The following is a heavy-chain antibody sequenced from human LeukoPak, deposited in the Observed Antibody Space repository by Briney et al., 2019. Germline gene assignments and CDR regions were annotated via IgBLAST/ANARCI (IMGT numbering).Heavy chain of an antibody. Sequence: GGSLRLSCATSGFTFDSYSMNWVRQAPGKGLEWVSSISVGSRYIFYADSVKGRFTISRDNAKNSLYLHMNSLRAEDTAVYYCARDSRHHRFLYWDWFDPWGQGTLVTVSS. CDR1: GFTFDSYS. V-gene: IGHV3-21*06. CDR2: ISVGSRYI. D-gene: IGHD2/OR15-2a*01. CDR3: ARDSRHHRFLYWDWFDP. J-gene: IGHJ5*02.